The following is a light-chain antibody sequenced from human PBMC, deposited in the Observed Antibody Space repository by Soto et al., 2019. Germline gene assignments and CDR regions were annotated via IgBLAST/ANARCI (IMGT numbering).Light chain of an antibody. V-gene: IGLV2-8*01. J-gene: IGLJ3*02. CDR2: EVT. CDR1: SSDIGGYDH. Sequence: ALTQPPSASGSPGQSVTISCTGTSSDIGGYDHVSWYRQDPGKAPKVMIYEVTKRPSGVPDRFSGSKAGNTASLTVFGLQAEDEANYYCGSFAGPVWVFGGGTKVTVL. CDR3: GSFAGPVWV.